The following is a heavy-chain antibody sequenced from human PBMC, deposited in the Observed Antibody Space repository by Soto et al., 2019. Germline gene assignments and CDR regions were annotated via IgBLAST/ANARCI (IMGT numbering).Heavy chain of an antibody. J-gene: IGHJ6*02. V-gene: IGHV1-69*12. CDR3: ARGANYAASYYDMVV. CDR2: IIPMFDTP. CDR1: GGTFSSYA. D-gene: IGHD3-16*01. Sequence: QVQLLQSGAEVKKPGSSVKVSCKTSGGTFSSYALNWVRQAPGQGLDWMGVIIPMFDTPIYAQKFQGRLTITVDGSTNTAYMELSSLRSEDTAVYFCARGANYAASYYDMVVWGQGTTVTVSS.